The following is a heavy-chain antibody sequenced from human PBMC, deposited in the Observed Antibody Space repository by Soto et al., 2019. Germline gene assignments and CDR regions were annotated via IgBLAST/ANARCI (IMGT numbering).Heavy chain of an antibody. CDR1: GGTFSSYT. V-gene: IGHV1-69*08. D-gene: IGHD2-2*01. Sequence: QVQLVQSGAEVKKPGSSVKVSCKASGGTFSSYTISWVRQAPGQGLEWMGRIIPILGIAKYAQKLQGRVTITADKATSTAYMELSSLRSEDTAVYYCAREESHCSSTSCYDYFDYWGQGTLVTVSS. J-gene: IGHJ4*02. CDR3: AREESHCSSTSCYDYFDY. CDR2: IIPILGIA.